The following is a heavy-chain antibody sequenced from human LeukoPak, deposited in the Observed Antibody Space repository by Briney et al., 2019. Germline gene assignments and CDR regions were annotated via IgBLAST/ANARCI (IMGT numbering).Heavy chain of an antibody. J-gene: IGHJ4*02. Sequence: SETLSLTCTVCGGSVSSYHWSWIRQSPGEGLEGIGYIDSSVTTNYSPPLKSRVMISVDTSKNQSSLQLSSVTAADTAVYYCGGIVTAGTVDYWGQGILVTVSS. V-gene: IGHV4-4*09. CDR1: GGSVSSYH. D-gene: IGHD6-13*01. CDR3: GGIVTAGTVDY. CDR2: IDSSVTT.